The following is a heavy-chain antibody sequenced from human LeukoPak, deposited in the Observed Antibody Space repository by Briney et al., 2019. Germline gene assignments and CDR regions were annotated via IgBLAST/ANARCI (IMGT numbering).Heavy chain of an antibody. CDR1: GFTFSSYA. CDR3: ARAPGVAATSGVDY. J-gene: IGHJ4*02. Sequence: GGSLRLSCAASGFTFSSYAMHWVRQAPGKGLEYVSAISSNGGSTYYANSVKGRFTISRDNSKNTLYLQMGSLRAEDMAVYYCARAPGVAATSGVDYWGQGTLVTVSS. CDR2: ISSNGGST. D-gene: IGHD2-15*01. V-gene: IGHV3-64*01.